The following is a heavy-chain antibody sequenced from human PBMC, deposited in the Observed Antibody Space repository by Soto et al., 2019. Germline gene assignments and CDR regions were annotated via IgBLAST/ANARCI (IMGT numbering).Heavy chain of an antibody. CDR3: ARHGIRERFLEWLLYPNWFDP. V-gene: IGHV4-39*01. CDR1: GGSISSSSYY. Sequence: SETLSLTCTVSGGSISSSSYYWGWIRQPPGKGLEWIGSIYYSGSTYYNPSLKSRVTISVDTSKNQFSLKLSSVTAADTAVYYCARHGIRERFLEWLLYPNWFDPWAREPWSPSPQ. D-gene: IGHD3-3*01. J-gene: IGHJ5*02. CDR2: IYYSGST.